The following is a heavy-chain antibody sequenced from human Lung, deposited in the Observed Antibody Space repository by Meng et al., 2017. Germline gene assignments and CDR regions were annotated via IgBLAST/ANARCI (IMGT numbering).Heavy chain of an antibody. CDR2: IYNSGST. Sequence: QEPGPGLGKPPQTLSPTCTVSGASTSSSNYYWSWIRQPPGKGLEWSGHIYNSGSTYYNPSLKSRITISVDTSKNQFSLKLSSVTAADTAVYYCARGQKGYFDLWGRGTLVTVSS. CDR3: ARGQKGYFDL. V-gene: IGHV4-30-4*01. CDR1: GASTSSSNYY. J-gene: IGHJ2*01.